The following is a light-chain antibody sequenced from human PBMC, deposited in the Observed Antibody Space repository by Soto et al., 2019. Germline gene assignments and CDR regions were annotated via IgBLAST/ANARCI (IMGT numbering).Light chain of an antibody. CDR3: QQYSSYLLT. V-gene: IGKV1-5*03. CDR1: QSISSW. CDR2: KAS. J-gene: IGKJ4*01. Sequence: DIQMTQSPSTLSASVGDIVTLTFRASQSISSWLAWYQQKPGKAPKLLIYKASSLESGGPSRFSGSGSGTEFTLTISSLQPDDFATHYCQQYSSYLLTFGGGTKV.